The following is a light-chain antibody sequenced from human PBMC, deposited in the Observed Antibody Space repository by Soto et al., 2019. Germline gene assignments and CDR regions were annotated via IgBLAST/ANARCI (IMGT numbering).Light chain of an antibody. CDR3: QKYNSAPLT. J-gene: IGKJ4*01. CDR2: AAS. CDR1: QGIGVY. V-gene: IGKV1-27*01. Sequence: DIQMTQSPSSLSACLGDRVTITCRASQGIGVYLAWFQQKPGKVPRLLIYAASALQSGVPSRFSGGGSGTDFTLTINSLQPEDVATYYCQKYNSAPLTFGGGTKVEIK.